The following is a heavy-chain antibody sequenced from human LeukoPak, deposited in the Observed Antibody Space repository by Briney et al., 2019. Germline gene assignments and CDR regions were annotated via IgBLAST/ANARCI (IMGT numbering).Heavy chain of an antibody. CDR1: GGSISSYY. Sequence: SETLSLTCTVSGGSISSYYWSWIRQPPRKGLEWIGYIYYSGSTNYNPSLKSQVTISVDTSKNQFSLKLSSVTAADTAVYYCAGGTTEYFQHWGQGTLVTVSS. V-gene: IGHV4-59*01. J-gene: IGHJ1*01. CDR2: IYYSGST. CDR3: AGGTTEYFQH. D-gene: IGHD1-1*01.